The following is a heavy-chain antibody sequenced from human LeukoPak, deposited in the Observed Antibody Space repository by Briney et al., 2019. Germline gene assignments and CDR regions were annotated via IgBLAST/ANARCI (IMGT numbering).Heavy chain of an antibody. CDR2: VSGSGGNT. CDR1: GITFSSYA. J-gene: IGHJ4*02. D-gene: IGHD6-25*01. V-gene: IGHV3-23*01. Sequence: GGSLRLSCAASGITFSSYAMSWGRQAPGKGLGWVSSVSGSGGNTHYADSVKGRFTISRDNSKNTLSLQMNSLRAEDTAVYYCAKSGLSRFDYWGQGTLVTVSS. CDR3: AKSGLSRFDY.